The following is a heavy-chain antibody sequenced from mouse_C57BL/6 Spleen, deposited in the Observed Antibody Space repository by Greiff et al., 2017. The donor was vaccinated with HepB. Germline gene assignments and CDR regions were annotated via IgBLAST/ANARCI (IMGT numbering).Heavy chain of an antibody. CDR2: IYWDDDK. CDR3: AGRADYGKGDYWDIDV. CDR1: GFSLSTSGMG. J-gene: IGHJ1*03. Sequence: LKESGPGILQSSQTLSLTCSFSGFSLSTSGMGLSWIRQPSGKGLEWLAHIYWDDDKRYNPSLKSRLTISKDTSRNQVFLKITSVDSADTDTYYCAGRADYGKGDYWDIDVWGTGTTVTVSS. V-gene: IGHV8-12*01. D-gene: IGHD2-1*01.